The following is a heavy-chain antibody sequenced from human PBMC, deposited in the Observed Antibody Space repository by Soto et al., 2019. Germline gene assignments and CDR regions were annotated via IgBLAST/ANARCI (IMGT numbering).Heavy chain of an antibody. CDR1: GLYLSNYY. CDR2: IYYSGST. Sequence: SETQSLTCTVSGLYLSNYYWSWIRQPPGKGLEWIGYIYYSGSTNYNPSLKSRVTISVDTSKNQFSLKLSSVTAADTAVYYCARGILESPVYNFFDPWGQGTLVTVSS. CDR3: ARGILESPVYNFFDP. D-gene: IGHD3-3*01. V-gene: IGHV4-59*01. J-gene: IGHJ5*02.